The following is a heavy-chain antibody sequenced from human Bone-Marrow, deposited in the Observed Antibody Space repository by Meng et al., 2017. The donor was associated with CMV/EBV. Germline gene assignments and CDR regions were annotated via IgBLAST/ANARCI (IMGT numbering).Heavy chain of an antibody. CDR2: ISYDGSNQ. V-gene: IGHV3-30*04. J-gene: IGHJ6*02. CDR3: ARDGEVRFLEWLTTIRGMDV. D-gene: IGHD3-3*01. Sequence: GGSLRLSCAASRFNFGILPMYWVRQAPGKGLEWVAVISYDGSNQDYADSVKGRFTISRDNSNNTLYLDMTSLRPEDTAVYYCARDGEVRFLEWLTTIRGMDVWGQGTTVTVSS. CDR1: RFNFGILP.